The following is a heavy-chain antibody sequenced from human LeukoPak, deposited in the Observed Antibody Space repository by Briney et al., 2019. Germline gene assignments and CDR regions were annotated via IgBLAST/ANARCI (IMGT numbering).Heavy chain of an antibody. J-gene: IGHJ6*03. D-gene: IGHD5-18*01. V-gene: IGHV4-59*01. CDR3: ARAREGVQLWSPHYYYYYMEV. CDR1: GGSISSYY. Sequence: PSETLSLTCTVSGGSISSYYRSWIRQPPGKGLEWIGYIYYSGSTNYNPSLKSRVTISVDTSKNQFSLKLSSVTAADTAVYYCARAREGVQLWSPHYYYYYMEVWGKGTTVTVSS. CDR2: IYYSGST.